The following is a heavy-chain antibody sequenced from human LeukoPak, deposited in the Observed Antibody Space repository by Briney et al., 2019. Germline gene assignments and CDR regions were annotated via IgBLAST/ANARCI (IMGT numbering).Heavy chain of an antibody. D-gene: IGHD1-26*01. J-gene: IGHJ6*03. CDR3: TRPGTGVLGSTNYYYYMDV. CDR1: GFTFSGSA. V-gene: IGHV3-73*01. CDR2: IRSKANSYAT. Sequence: GGSLRLSCAASGFTFSGSAMHWVRQASGKGLEWVGRIRSKANSYATAYAASVKGRFTISRDDSKNTAYLQMNSLKTEDTAVYYCTRPGTGVLGSTNYYYYMDVWGKGTTVTVSS.